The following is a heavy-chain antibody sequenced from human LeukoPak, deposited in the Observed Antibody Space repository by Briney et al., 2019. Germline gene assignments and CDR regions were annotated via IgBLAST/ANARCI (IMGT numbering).Heavy chain of an antibody. V-gene: IGHV3-23*01. CDR2: ISGSGGST. CDR1: GFTFSSYA. D-gene: IGHD2-21*02. J-gene: IGHJ4*02. Sequence: GGSLRLSCAASGFTFSSYAMSWIRQAPGKGLEWVSAISGSGGSTYYADSVKGRFTISRDNSKNTLYLQMNSLRAEDTAVYYCAKDPYCGGDCYKYYFDYWGQGTLVTVFS. CDR3: AKDPYCGGDCYKYYFDY.